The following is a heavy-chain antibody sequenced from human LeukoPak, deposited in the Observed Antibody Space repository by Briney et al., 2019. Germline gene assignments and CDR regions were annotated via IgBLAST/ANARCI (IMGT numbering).Heavy chain of an antibody. CDR3: VRGTYTLDP. V-gene: IGHV3-21*01. J-gene: IGHJ5*02. CDR2: ISSSSSYI. Sequence: GGSLRLSCAASGFTFSSYTMNWVRQAPGEGLEWVSSISSSSSYIYYADPLKGRFTISRDNAKNSLYLQVNSLRVEDTAVYYCVRGTYTLDPWGQGTLVTVSS. CDR1: GFTFSSYT. D-gene: IGHD3-16*01.